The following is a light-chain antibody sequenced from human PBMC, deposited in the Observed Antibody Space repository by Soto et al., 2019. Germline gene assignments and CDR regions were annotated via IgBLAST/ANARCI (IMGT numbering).Light chain of an antibody. CDR2: DNS. CDR3: QCSDRSLSGYVV. V-gene: IGLV1-40*01. J-gene: IGLJ2*01. Sequence: QSVLTQPPSVSGSPGQRVTISCTGTSTNIGAGYDVYWYQQLPGTAPKLLIYDNSNRPSGVPDRFSGSKSGTSASLAITGLQDEDEDDYYCQCSDRSLSGYVVFGGGTKLTVL. CDR1: STNIGAGYD.